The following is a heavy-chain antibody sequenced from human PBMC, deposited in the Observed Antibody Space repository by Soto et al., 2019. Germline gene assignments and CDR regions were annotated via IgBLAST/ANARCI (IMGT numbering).Heavy chain of an antibody. V-gene: IGHV4-39*01. CDR2: MFYSGST. J-gene: IGHJ3*02. Sequence: QLQLQESGPRLVKPSETLSLTCTVSGGSISSSRNYWGWIRQPPGKGLEWIGSMFYSGSTYYNPSLKSRVTLSVDSSKKQFSLKLNSVTAADTAVYFCARHFRGEVEPRAFDIWGQGTMVTVSS. D-gene: IGHD2-2*01. CDR3: ARHFRGEVEPRAFDI. CDR1: GGSISSSRNY.